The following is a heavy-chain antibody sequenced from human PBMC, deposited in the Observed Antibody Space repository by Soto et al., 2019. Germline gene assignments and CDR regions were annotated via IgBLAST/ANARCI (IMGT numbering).Heavy chain of an antibody. D-gene: IGHD3-10*01. J-gene: IGHJ6*02. V-gene: IGHV3-21*01. CDR3: VRAGHVFDVHYYGMDL. CDR2: ISSSGTYI. CDR1: GFTFNDYS. Sequence: GGSLRLSCEASGFTFNDYSMDWVRQAPEKGLEWVSSISSSGTYIYYADSVKGRFAISRDNANNVMYLQMDTLRAEDTAVYYCVRAGHVFDVHYYGMDLWGQGPTVTVSS.